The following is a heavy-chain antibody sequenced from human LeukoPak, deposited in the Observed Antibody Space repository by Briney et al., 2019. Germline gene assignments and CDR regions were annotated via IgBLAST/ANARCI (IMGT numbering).Heavy chain of an antibody. J-gene: IGHJ4*02. CDR1: GFTFDDYA. CDR2: ISWNSGSI. CDR3: AKAHNSGYYYAFDY. D-gene: IGHD3-22*01. Sequence: GGSLRLSCAASGFTFDDYAMHWVRQAPGKGLEWVSVISWNSGSITYADSVKGRFTISRDNAKNSLYLQMNSLRAEDTALYYCAKAHNSGYYYAFDYWGQGTLVTVSS. V-gene: IGHV3-9*01.